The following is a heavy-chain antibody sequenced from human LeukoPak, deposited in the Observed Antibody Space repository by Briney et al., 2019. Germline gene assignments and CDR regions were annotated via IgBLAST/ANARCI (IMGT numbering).Heavy chain of an antibody. CDR1: GFTFSNAW. D-gene: IGHD5-18*01. Sequence: PGGSLRPSCAASGFTFSNAWMSWVRQAPGKGLEWVGRMKSKTDGGTTDYDAPVKGRFTISRDDSKNTLYLQMNSLKTEDTAVYYCTTDTAMVPIDYWGQGNLVTVSS. CDR3: TTDTAMVPIDY. CDR2: MKSKTDGGTT. J-gene: IGHJ4*02. V-gene: IGHV3-15*01.